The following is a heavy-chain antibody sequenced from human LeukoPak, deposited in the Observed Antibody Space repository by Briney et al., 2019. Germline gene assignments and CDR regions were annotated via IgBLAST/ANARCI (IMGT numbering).Heavy chain of an antibody. CDR1: GGSISSRPYY. V-gene: IGHV4-39*01. Sequence: SETLSLTCTVSGGSISSRPYYWGWIRQPPGKGLEWLGSLDYSGSTYYKPSLKSRVTISVDTSKNQFSLKLSSVTAADTAVYYCARLVVSSWYHEVLLGRDYWGQGTLVTVSS. CDR2: LDYSGST. J-gene: IGHJ4*02. CDR3: ARLVVSSWYHEVLLGRDY. D-gene: IGHD6-13*01.